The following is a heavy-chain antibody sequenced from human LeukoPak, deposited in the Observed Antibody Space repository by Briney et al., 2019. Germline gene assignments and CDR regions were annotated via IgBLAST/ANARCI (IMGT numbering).Heavy chain of an antibody. J-gene: IGHJ4*02. V-gene: IGHV3-66*01. CDR2: IYSGGST. D-gene: IGHD2-15*01. CDR1: GFTVSSNY. Sequence: GGSLRLSCAASGFTVSSNYMSWVRQAPGKGLEWVSVIYSGGSTYYADSVKGRFTISRDNSKSTLFLQMNSLRPEDTAVYYCAKVRVGTAHFDYWGQGTLVTVSS. CDR3: AKVRVGTAHFDY.